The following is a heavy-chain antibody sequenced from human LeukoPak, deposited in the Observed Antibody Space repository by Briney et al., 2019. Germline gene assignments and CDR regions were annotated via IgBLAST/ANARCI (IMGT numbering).Heavy chain of an antibody. CDR1: GFTFSSYA. Sequence: GGSLRLSCAASGFTFSSYAMSWVRQAPGKGLEWVSAISGSGGSTYYADSVKGRFTISRDNSKNTLYLQMNSLRAEDTSVYYCARDLPHILIFGAPAVWGQGTAVTVSS. V-gene: IGHV3-23*01. CDR3: ARDLPHILIFGAPAV. D-gene: IGHD3/OR15-3a*01. CDR2: ISGSGGST. J-gene: IGHJ6*02.